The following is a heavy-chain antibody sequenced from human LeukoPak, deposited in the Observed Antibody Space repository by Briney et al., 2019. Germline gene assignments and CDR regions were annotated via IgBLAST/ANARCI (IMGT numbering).Heavy chain of an antibody. CDR3: AREEHRLAEAGTSALDL. J-gene: IGHJ3*01. D-gene: IGHD6-13*01. V-gene: IGHV3-74*01. CDR1: GFTFSENW. CDR2: INRDGGLT. Sequence: GGSVRLSCVASGFTFSENWMHWVRQAPGKGLAWVSHINRDGGLTNYADSVKGRFTISRDNARNTVYLQMSSLRVEDTAIYFCAREEHRLAEAGTSALDLGGQGTLVTVSP.